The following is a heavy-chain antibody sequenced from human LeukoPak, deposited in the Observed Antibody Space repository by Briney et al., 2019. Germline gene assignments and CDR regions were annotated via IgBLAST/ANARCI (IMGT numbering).Heavy chain of an antibody. V-gene: IGHV4-39*01. CDR2: IYYSGNT. Sequence: SQTLSLTCTVSGGSISSGDYYWSWIRQPPGKGLEWIGSIYYSGNTYYNPSLKSRVTISVDTSKNQFSLKLSSVTAADTAVYYCARHIYSSSSGYYWGQGTLVTVSS. CDR3: ARHIYSSSSGYY. CDR1: GGSISSGDYY. J-gene: IGHJ4*02. D-gene: IGHD6-6*01.